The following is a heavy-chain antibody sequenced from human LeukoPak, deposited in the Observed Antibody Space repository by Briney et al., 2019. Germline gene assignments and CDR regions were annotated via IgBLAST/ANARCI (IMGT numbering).Heavy chain of an antibody. CDR3: ASSFGGFTFDY. CDR2: ISAYNGNA. V-gene: IGHV1-18*01. D-gene: IGHD2-15*01. Sequence: ASVKVSCKASGYTFTSYDISWVRQAPGQGLEWMGWISAYNGNANYAQKLQGRVTMTTDTSTSTAYMELRSLRSDDTAVYYCASSFGGFTFDYWGQGTLVTVSS. J-gene: IGHJ4*02. CDR1: GYTFTSYD.